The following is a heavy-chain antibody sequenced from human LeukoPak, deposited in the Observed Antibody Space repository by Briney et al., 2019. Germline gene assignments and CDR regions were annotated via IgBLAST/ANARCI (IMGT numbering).Heavy chain of an antibody. D-gene: IGHD3-3*01. CDR2: IKQDGSEK. J-gene: IGHJ4*02. V-gene: IGHV3-7*01. CDR1: GFTFSSYW. Sequence: GGSLRLSCAASGFTFSSYWMSWVRQAPGKGLEWVANIKQDGSEKYYVDSVKGRFTISRDNAKNSLYLQMNSLRAEDTAVYYCARLARAIFGVVNFDYWGQGTLVTVSS. CDR3: ARLARAIFGVVNFDY.